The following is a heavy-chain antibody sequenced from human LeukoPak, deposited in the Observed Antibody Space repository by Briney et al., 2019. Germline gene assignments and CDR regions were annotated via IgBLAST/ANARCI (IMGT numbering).Heavy chain of an antibody. J-gene: IGHJ4*02. D-gene: IGHD2-2*02. CDR3: TTDAGYCSSTSCYTD. CDR2: IKSKTDGGTT. V-gene: IGHV3-15*01. Sequence: GGSLRLSCAASGFTFSNAWMSWVRQAPGMGLEWVGRIKSKTDGGTTDYAAPVKGRFTISRDDSKNTLYLQMNSLKTEDTAVYYCTTDAGYCSSTSCYTDWGQGTLVTVSS. CDR1: GFTFSNAW.